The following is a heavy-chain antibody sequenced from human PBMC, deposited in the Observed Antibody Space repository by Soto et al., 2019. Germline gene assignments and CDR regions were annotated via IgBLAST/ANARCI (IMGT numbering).Heavy chain of an antibody. Sequence: EVQLVASGGGLVQPGGSLRLSCAASGFTFSSYWMHWVRQVPGKGLVWVSRINSDGSSIAYADSVKGRFTISRDNAKSTLYLQMNSLRAGDTAVYYCARGAGFFWGQGTLVTVSS. V-gene: IGHV3-74*01. D-gene: IGHD3-10*01. J-gene: IGHJ4*02. CDR1: GFTFSSYW. CDR3: ARGAGFF. CDR2: INSDGSSI.